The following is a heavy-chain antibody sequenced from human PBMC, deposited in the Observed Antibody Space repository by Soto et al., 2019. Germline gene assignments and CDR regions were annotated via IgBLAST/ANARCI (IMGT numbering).Heavy chain of an antibody. CDR3: ARGVDTMVRGIYGMDV. J-gene: IGHJ6*02. CDR2: IYHSGST. CDR1: GGSISSSNW. V-gene: IGHV4-4*02. Sequence: QVQLQESGPGLVKPSGTLSLTCAVSGGSISSSNWWSWVRQPPGKGLEWIGEIYHSGSTNYNPSLKNRVSISVDKSKNQFFLKLSSVTAADTGVYYCARGVDTMVRGIYGMDVWGQGTTVTVSS. D-gene: IGHD3-10*01.